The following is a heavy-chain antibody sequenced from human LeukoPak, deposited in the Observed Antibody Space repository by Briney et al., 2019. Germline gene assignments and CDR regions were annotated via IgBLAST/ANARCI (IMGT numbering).Heavy chain of an antibody. CDR3: ARVVIWEYSSSSAHMDV. V-gene: IGHV4-38-2*02. D-gene: IGHD6-6*01. J-gene: IGHJ6*03. CDR1: GDFITASY. Sequence: SETLSLTCTVSGDFITASYWGWIRQPPGKGLEWIGSIYHSGSTYYNPSLKSRVTISVDTSKNQFSLKLRSVTAADTAVYYCARVVIWEYSSSSAHMDVWGKGTTVTVSS. CDR2: IYHSGST.